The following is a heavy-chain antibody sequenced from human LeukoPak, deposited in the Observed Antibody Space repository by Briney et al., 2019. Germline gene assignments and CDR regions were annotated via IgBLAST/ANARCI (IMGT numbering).Heavy chain of an antibody. V-gene: IGHV3-66*01. J-gene: IGHJ4*02. D-gene: IGHD3-10*01. CDR1: GFTVSSNY. CDR3: ASSGTMVRGVGFDY. CDR2: IYSGGST. Sequence: PGGSLRLSCAASGFTVSSNYMSWVRQAPGKGLEWVSVIYSGGSTYYADSVKGRFTISRDNSKNTLYLQMNSLRAEDTAVYYCASSGTMVRGVGFDYWGQGTLVTVSS.